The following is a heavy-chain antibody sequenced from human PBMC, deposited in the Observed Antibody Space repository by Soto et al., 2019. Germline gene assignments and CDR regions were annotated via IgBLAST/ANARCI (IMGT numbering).Heavy chain of an antibody. D-gene: IGHD5-18*01. Sequence: SETLSLTCSVSGGSISSGGYYWRWTRQPAGKGLEWIGYIYYSGSTYYNPSLKSRVNISVDTSKNQFSLKLSSVTAADTAVYYCATSGYSYGYYFDYWGQGTLVTVSP. CDR2: IYYSGST. CDR3: ATSGYSYGYYFDY. CDR1: GGSISSGGYY. J-gene: IGHJ4*02. V-gene: IGHV4-31*03.